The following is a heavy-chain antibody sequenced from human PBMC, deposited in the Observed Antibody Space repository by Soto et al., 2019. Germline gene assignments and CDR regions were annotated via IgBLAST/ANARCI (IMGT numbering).Heavy chain of an antibody. CDR1: AYTFTDYY. V-gene: IGHV1-2*02. D-gene: IGHD2-8*01. CDR3: ARGGCTDGVCTYYFDS. Sequence: GASVKVSCKASAYTFTDYYIHWVRQAPGQGLEWMGWINPNSGSTKSTQRFQGSVTMTRDTSISTAYMGLTRLRSDDTAVYYCARGGCTDGVCTYYFDSWGQGTLVTVSS. J-gene: IGHJ4*02. CDR2: INPNSGST.